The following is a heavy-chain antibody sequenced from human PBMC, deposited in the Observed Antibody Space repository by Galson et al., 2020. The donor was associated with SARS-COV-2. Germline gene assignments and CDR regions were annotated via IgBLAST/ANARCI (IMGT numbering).Heavy chain of an antibody. V-gene: IGHV1-69*13. CDR2: IIPVYDTA. Sequence: ASVKVSCKASGGTFSRYAISWVRQAPGQGLEWIGGIIPVYDTATYAQKLQGRVTITADESTSTAYMELSSLRSEDTAVYYCARDLVIYSYGSGYYNMDVWGKGTSVTVSS. CDR1: GGTFSRYA. CDR3: ARDLVIYSYGSGYYNMDV. D-gene: IGHD5-18*01. J-gene: IGHJ6*03.